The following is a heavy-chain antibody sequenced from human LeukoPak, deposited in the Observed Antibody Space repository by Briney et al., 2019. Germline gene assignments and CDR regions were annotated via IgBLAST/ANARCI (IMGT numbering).Heavy chain of an antibody. D-gene: IGHD3-3*01. CDR2: ISSSANTI. V-gene: IGHV3-11*01. J-gene: IGHJ6*03. Sequence: GGSLRLSYAASGFTFSDYYMSWIRQAPGKGLEWVSYISSSANTIYYADSVKGRFTISRDNVKNSLYLQMNSLRAEDTAVYYCARGEKRITIFGVVRDYYMDVWGKGTTVTVSS. CDR3: ARGEKRITIFGVVRDYYMDV. CDR1: GFTFSDYY.